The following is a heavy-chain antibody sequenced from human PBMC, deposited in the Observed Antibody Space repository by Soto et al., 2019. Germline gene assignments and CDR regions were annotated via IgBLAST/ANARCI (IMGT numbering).Heavy chain of an antibody. CDR3: ARDISPSNQYYYYYYMDV. V-gene: IGHV4-31*03. Sequence: SETLSLTCTVSGGSISSGGYYWSWIRHHPGKGLEWIGYIYYSGSTYYNPSLKSRVTISVDTSKNQFSLKLSSVTAADTAVYYCARDISPSNQYYYYYYMDVWGKGTTVTVSS. CDR1: GGSISSGGYY. CDR2: IYYSGST. J-gene: IGHJ6*03.